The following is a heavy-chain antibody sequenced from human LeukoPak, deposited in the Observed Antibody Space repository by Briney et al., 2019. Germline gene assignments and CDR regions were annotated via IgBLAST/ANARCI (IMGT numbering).Heavy chain of an antibody. CDR2: ISAYNGNT. CDR3: ARIVVVAATYYYYGMDV. J-gene: IGHJ6*02. V-gene: IGHV1-18*01. CDR1: GYTFTSYG. D-gene: IGHD2-15*01. Sequence: ASVKASCKASGYTFTSYGISWVRQAPGQGLEWMGWISAYNGNTNYAQKLQGRVTMTTDTSTSTAYMELRSLRSDDTAVYYCARIVVVAATYYYYGMDVWGQGTTVTVSS.